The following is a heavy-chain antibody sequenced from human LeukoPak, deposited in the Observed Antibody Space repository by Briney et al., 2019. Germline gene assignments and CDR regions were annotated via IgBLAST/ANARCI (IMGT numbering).Heavy chain of an antibody. CDR3: ARDRDSSGYYGRGAFDI. CDR2: ISSSGSTI. J-gene: IGHJ3*02. CDR1: GFTFSSYE. Sequence: GSLRLSCAASGFTFSSYEMNWVRQAPGKGLEWVSYISSSGSTIYYADSVKGRFTISRDNAKNSLYLQMNSLRAEDTAVYYCARDRDSSGYYGRGAFDIWGQGTMVTVSS. D-gene: IGHD3-22*01. V-gene: IGHV3-48*03.